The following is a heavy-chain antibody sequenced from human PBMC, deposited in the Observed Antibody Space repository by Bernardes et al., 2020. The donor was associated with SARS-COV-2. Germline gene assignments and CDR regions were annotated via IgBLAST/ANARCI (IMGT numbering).Heavy chain of an antibody. CDR1: GYTLTAYY. D-gene: IGHD2-15*01. Sequence: ASVKVSCKASGYTLTAYYLHWVRQAPGQGLEWMGWINPRNGGANYAQKFQGRVTMTRDTSINTAYLELTRLTSDDTAIYYCAKLPVNLFCGVGSCGYFAPWGQGTLVTVSS. V-gene: IGHV1-2*02. CDR2: INPRNGGA. CDR3: AKLPVNLFCGVGSCGYFAP. J-gene: IGHJ5*02.